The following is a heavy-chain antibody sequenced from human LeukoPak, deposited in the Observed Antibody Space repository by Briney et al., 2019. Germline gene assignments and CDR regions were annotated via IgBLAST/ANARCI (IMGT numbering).Heavy chain of an antibody. D-gene: IGHD3-22*01. CDR1: GFTFSSYG. Sequence: HGGSLRLSCAASGFTFSSYGMHWVRQAPGKGLEWVAVIWYDGSNKHYADSVRGRFTISRDDSRNTLYLQMNSLRAEDTAVYYCAKDRGYYDTSGYLIWGQGTLVTVPS. CDR2: IWYDGSNK. V-gene: IGHV3-33*06. CDR3: AKDRGYYDTSGYLI. J-gene: IGHJ4*02.